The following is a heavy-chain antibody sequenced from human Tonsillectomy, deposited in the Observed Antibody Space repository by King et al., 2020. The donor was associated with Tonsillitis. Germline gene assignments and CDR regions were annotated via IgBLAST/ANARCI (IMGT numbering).Heavy chain of an antibody. V-gene: IGHV1-18*01. Sequence: VQLVESGAEVKKPGASVKVSCKASGYTFTSDGISWVRQAPGQGLEWMGCISAYNGNTNYAQKLQSRVTMTTDTSTSTAHRELRGLRSDDTAVYYCAGVDIVVGKPAYYYGMDVWGQGTPVTVSS. CDR1: GYTFTSDG. J-gene: IGHJ6*02. CDR2: ISAYNGNT. D-gene: IGHD2-2*03. CDR3: AGVDIVVGKPAYYYGMDV.